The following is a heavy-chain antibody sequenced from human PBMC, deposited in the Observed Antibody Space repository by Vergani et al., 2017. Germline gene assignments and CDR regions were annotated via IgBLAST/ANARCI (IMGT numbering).Heavy chain of an antibody. CDR1: GFTFSSYA. V-gene: IGHV3-23*01. CDR2: ISGSGGST. J-gene: IGHJ4*02. D-gene: IGHD3-22*01. CDR3: AKAYDSSGYYYVYYFDY. Sequence: EVQLLESGGGLVQPWGSLRLSCAASGFTFSSYAMSWVRQAPGKGLEWVSAISGSGGSTYYADSVKGRFTISRDNSKNTLYLQMNSLRAEDTAVYYCAKAYDSSGYYYVYYFDYWGQGTLVTVSS.